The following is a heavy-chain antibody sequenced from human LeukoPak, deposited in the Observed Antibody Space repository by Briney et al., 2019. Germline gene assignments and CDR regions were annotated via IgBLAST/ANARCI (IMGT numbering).Heavy chain of an antibody. CDR2: INHSGST. V-gene: IGHV4-34*01. J-gene: IGHJ4*02. CDR1: GGSFSGYY. CDR3: ARDRAGFTDY. D-gene: IGHD3-10*01. Sequence: SETLSLTCAVYGGSFSGYYWSWIRQPPGKGLEWIGEINHSGSTNYNPSLKSRVTMSVDTSNNQFSLRLDSVTAADTAVYYCARDRAGFTDYWGQGTLVTVSS.